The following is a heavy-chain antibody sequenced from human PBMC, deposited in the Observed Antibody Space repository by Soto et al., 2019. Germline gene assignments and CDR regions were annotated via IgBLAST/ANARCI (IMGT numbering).Heavy chain of an antibody. CDR3: AKDSWHYYDSSGPSPYYYYYYGMDV. Sequence: GGSLRLSCAASGFTFSSYGMHWVRQAPGKGLEWVAVISYDGSNKYYADSVKGRFTISRDNSKNTLYLQMNSLRAEDTAVYYCAKDSWHYYDSSGPSPYYYYYYGMDVWGQGTTVTVSS. CDR1: GFTFSSYG. J-gene: IGHJ6*02. D-gene: IGHD3-22*01. V-gene: IGHV3-30*18. CDR2: ISYDGSNK.